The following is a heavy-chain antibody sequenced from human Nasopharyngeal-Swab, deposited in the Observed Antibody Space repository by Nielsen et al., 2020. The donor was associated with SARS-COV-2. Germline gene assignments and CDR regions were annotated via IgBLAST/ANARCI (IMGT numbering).Heavy chain of an antibody. Sequence: RQAPGKGLEWIGYIYYSGSTYYNPSLKSRVTISVDTSKNQFSLKLSSVIAADTAVYYCARENTYFDYWGQGTLVTVSS. V-gene: IGHV4-31*02. J-gene: IGHJ4*02. CDR3: ARENTYFDY. CDR2: IYYSGST.